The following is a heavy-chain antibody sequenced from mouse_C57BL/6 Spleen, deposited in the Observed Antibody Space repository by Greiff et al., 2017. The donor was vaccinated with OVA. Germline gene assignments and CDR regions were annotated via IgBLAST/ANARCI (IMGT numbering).Heavy chain of an antibody. Sequence: VQLKESGGDLVKPGGSLKLSCAASGFTFSSYGMSWVRQTPDKRLEWVATISSGGSYTYYPDSVKGRFTISRDNAKNPLYLQMSSLKSEDTAMYYCARQGRYDYDYAMDYWGQGTSVTVSS. V-gene: IGHV5-6*01. D-gene: IGHD2-4*01. CDR3: ARQGRYDYDYAMDY. CDR2: ISSGGSYT. J-gene: IGHJ4*01. CDR1: GFTFSSYG.